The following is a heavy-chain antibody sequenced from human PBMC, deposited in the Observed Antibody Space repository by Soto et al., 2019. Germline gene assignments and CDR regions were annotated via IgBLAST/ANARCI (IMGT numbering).Heavy chain of an antibody. CDR1: GYMFTGYC. D-gene: IGHD3-22*01. J-gene: IGHJ3*02. CDR2: INPKSGGT. V-gene: IGHV1-2*02. Sequence: ASVKVSCKASGYMFTGYCIHWVRQAPGQGLEWMGWINPKSGGTKYAEKFQGRVSMTGDMSITTAYLELSSLTSDDTAVYYCATDRVAFDMWGQGTKVTVSS. CDR3: ATDRVAFDM.